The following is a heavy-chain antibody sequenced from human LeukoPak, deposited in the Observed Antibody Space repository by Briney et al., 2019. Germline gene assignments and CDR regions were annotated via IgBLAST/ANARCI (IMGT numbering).Heavy chain of an antibody. J-gene: IGHJ4*02. V-gene: IGHV3-74*01. CDR3: VRWGPSTWF. D-gene: IGHD3-22*01. Sequence: GGSLRLSCAASGFTFKLYWMHWVRQVPGKGPVWVARINDDGSDTVYADSVKGRFTISRDDAKNMLFLQMNSLRGEDTAVYHCVRWGPSTWFWGQGTLVTVSS. CDR1: GFTFKLYW. CDR2: INDDGSDT.